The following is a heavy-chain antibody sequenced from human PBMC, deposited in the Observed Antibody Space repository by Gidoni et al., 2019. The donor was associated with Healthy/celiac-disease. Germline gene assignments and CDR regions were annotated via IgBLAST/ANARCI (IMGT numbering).Heavy chain of an antibody. Sequence: QVQLQQWGAGLLKPSETLSLTCAVHGGSFSGYYWSWIRQPPGKGLEWLGEINHSGSTNYNPSLKSRVTISVDTSKNQFSLKLSSVTAADTAVYYCARALRITMVRGVSYFDYWGQGTLVTVSS. CDR3: ARALRITMVRGVSYFDY. D-gene: IGHD3-10*01. V-gene: IGHV4-34*01. J-gene: IGHJ4*02. CDR1: GGSFSGYY. CDR2: INHSGST.